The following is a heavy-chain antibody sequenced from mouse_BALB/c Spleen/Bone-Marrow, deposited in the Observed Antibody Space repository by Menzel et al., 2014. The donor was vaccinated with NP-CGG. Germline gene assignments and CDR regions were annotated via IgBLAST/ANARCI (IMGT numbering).Heavy chain of an antibody. CDR2: IYPGDGDT. J-gene: IGHJ4*01. Sequence: QVQLQQPGAELVRPESSVKISCKASGYAFGTYWMIWVKQRPGQGLEWIGQIYPGDGDTNYNGKFKGKATLTADKSSSTAYMQLSSLTSEDSAVYFCARGARSAMDYRGQGTSVTVSS. CDR3: ARGARSAMDY. CDR1: GYAFGTYW. V-gene: IGHV1-80*01.